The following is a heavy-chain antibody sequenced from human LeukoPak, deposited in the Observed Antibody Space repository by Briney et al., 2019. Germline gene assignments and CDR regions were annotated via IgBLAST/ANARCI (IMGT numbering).Heavy chain of an antibody. Sequence: SETLSLTCTVSGGSISSYYWSWIRQPPGKGLEWIGYIYYSGSTNYNPSLKSRVTISVDTSKNQFSLKLSSVTAADTAVYYCARGSLYCSGGSCNPRLLSSFDYWGQGTLVTVSS. CDR1: GGSISSYY. V-gene: IGHV4-59*12. CDR3: ARGSLYCSGGSCNPRLLSSFDY. J-gene: IGHJ4*02. CDR2: IYYSGST. D-gene: IGHD2-15*01.